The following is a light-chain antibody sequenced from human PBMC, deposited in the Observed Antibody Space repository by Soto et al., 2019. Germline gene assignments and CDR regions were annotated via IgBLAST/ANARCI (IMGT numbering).Light chain of an antibody. CDR2: GAS. Sequence: DIQLTQSPPTLSASVGDRVTITCRASQSIRYYLAWYQQMPGKAPKLLIYGASSLQSGVPSRFSNSGSGTEFTVTNSSLEPDDFATYFCQHPNSYSQTFGQGTKVEIK. V-gene: IGKV1-5*01. J-gene: IGKJ1*01. CDR3: QHPNSYSQT. CDR1: QSIRYY.